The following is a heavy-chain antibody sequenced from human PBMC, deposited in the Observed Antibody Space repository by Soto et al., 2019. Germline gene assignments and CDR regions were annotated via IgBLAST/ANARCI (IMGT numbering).Heavy chain of an antibody. J-gene: IGHJ6*02. D-gene: IGHD2-8*01. CDR3: ATQVMVYAADLGMDV. V-gene: IGHV1-46*01. CDR1: GYTFTSYY. CDR2: INPSGGST. Sequence: GASVKVSCKASGYTFTSYYMHWVRQAPGQGLEWMGIINPSGGSTSYAQKFQGRVTMTRDTSTSTVYMELSSLRSEETAVYYCATQVMVYAADLGMDVWGQGTTVTVSS.